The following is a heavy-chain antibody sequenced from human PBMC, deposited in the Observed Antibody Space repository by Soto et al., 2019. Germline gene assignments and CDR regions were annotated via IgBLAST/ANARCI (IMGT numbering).Heavy chain of an antibody. Sequence: GGSLRLSCATSGFTFSSYEMNWVRQAPGKGLEWVSYIGFSGSTKYYADSVKGRFTISRDNAKNSLFLQMNSLRVDDTAAYYCARSPYLECNWAQGTLVTVSS. D-gene: IGHD3-3*02. V-gene: IGHV3-48*03. J-gene: IGHJ4*02. CDR3: ARSPYLECN. CDR2: IGFSGSTK. CDR1: GFTFSSYE.